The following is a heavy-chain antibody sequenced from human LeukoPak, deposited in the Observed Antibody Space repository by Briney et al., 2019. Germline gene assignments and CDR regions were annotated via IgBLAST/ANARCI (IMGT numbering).Heavy chain of an antibody. Sequence: GGSLRLSCAASGFTFSSYAMSWVRQAPGKGLEWVANIKQDGSEKYYVDSVKGRFTISRDNAKNSRYLQMNSLRAEDTAVYYCARAPYMRTLYMDVWGKGTTVTVSS. CDR1: GFTFSSYA. CDR2: IKQDGSEK. J-gene: IGHJ6*03. D-gene: IGHD1-14*01. CDR3: ARAPYMRTLYMDV. V-gene: IGHV3-7*01.